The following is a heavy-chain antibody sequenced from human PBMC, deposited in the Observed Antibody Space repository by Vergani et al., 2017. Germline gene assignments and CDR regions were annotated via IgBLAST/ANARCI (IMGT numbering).Heavy chain of an antibody. CDR1: GASISSNSYY. CDR3: ARQRPGSGWSPGDFDD. D-gene: IGHD6-19*01. CDR2: IRYSGPT. V-gene: IGHV4-39*01. J-gene: IGHJ4*02. Sequence: QLQLQESGPGLVEPSETLSLTCTVSGASISSNSYYWGWVRQSPGNGLEWVGSIRYSGPTYYNLPLQSRTTISLDTSKNQFSLKLSSVTAADTAVYFCARQRPGSGWSPGDFDDWGQGILVTVSS.